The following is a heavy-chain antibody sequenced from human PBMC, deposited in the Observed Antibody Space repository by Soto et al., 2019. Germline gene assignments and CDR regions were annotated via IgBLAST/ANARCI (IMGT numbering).Heavy chain of an antibody. CDR1: GGSIISTFYY. CDR2: IHYSGET. Sequence: SETLSLTCTVSGGSIISTFYYWGWLRQPPGRVLEWIANIHYSGETHYSPSLKSRVAISVDTSKSQFSLTLDSVTAADTAVYYCARRPDFRDHGWFDPWGQGILVTVSS. V-gene: IGHV4-39*01. J-gene: IGHJ5*02. CDR3: ARRPDFRDHGWFDP. D-gene: IGHD4-17*01.